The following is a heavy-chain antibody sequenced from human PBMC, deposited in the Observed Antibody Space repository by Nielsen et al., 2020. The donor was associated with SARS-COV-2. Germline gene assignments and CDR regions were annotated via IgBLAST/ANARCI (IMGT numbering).Heavy chain of an antibody. Sequence: SETLSLTCTVSGGSITSSGYYWGRCRPPPGKGLEWIGRIYHSGSAYYTPSLKKRVTMSVDTSKNQFSLKLSSVTAADTAAYYCARQPYSAYQLHFWGQGTLVAVS. CDR3: ARQPYSAYQLHF. CDR1: GGSITSSGYY. CDR2: IYHSGSA. V-gene: IGHV4-39*01. D-gene: IGHD5-12*01. J-gene: IGHJ4*02.